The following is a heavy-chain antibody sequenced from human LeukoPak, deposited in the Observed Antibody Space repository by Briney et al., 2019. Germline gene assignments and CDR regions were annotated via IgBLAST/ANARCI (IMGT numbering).Heavy chain of an antibody. V-gene: IGHV1-69*13. Sequence: GASVKVSCKASGGTFSSYAISWVRQAPGQGLEWMGGIIPIFGTANYAQKFQGRVTITADESTSTAYMELRSLRSDDTAVYYCARDRPGPPDSGYHVGLDYWGQGTLVTVSS. CDR1: GGTFSSYA. D-gene: IGHD5-12*01. CDR3: ARDRPGPPDSGYHVGLDY. CDR2: IIPIFGTA. J-gene: IGHJ4*02.